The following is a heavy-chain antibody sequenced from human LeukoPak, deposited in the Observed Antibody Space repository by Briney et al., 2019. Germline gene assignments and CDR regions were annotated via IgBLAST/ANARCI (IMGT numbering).Heavy chain of an antibody. Sequence: SETLSLTCTVSGGSISSYYWTWIRQPPGKGLEWIGYIYYSGSTNYNASLKRGVTISVDTSKKQFSLRLTSVTAADTAVYYCARGGSYYDFWSGYYDYYYYMDVGGKGTTVTVSS. J-gene: IGHJ6*03. CDR3: ARGGSYYDFWSGYYDYYYYMDV. V-gene: IGHV4-59*01. D-gene: IGHD3-3*01. CDR2: IYYSGST. CDR1: GGSISSYY.